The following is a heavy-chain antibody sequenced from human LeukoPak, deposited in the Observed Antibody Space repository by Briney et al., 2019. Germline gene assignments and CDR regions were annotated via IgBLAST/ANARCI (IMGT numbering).Heavy chain of an antibody. CDR1: GFTFSSYG. CDR3: AKDLMRGIAVAGYYMDV. CDR2: ISYDGSNK. J-gene: IGHJ6*03. Sequence: GGSLRLSCAASGFTFSSYGMHWVRQAPGKGLEWVAVISYDGSNKYYADSVKGRFTISRDNSKNTLYLQMNSLRAEDTAVYYCAKDLMRGIAVAGYYMDVWGKGTTVTVSS. D-gene: IGHD6-19*01. V-gene: IGHV3-30*18.